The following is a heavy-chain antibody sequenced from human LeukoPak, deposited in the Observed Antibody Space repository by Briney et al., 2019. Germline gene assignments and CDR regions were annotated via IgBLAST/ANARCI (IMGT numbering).Heavy chain of an antibody. Sequence: GGSLRLSCAASGFSFSSYSMNWVRQAPGKGLEWVSSISFSGTYIYYADSLKGRITISRDNARRSLFLQMNSLRAEDTAVYYCARRASTERGHSYGLDYWGQGTLVTVSS. CDR1: GFSFSSYS. J-gene: IGHJ4*02. D-gene: IGHD5-18*01. CDR2: ISFSGTYI. CDR3: ARRASTERGHSYGLDY. V-gene: IGHV3-21*01.